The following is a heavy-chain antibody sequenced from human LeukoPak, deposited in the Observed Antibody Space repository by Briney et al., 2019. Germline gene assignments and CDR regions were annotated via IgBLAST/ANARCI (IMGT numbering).Heavy chain of an antibody. Sequence: GGSLRLSCGASGLSFRSAWMNWVRQAPGKGLEWVGRIRSKADNGTAEYAALVKGRFTISRDDSKKMLCSQMNSLEVNDTAVYYCTTRGYCSGAGCYSDYWGQGTLVTVSS. V-gene: IGHV3-15*07. D-gene: IGHD2-2*02. CDR2: IRSKADNGTA. J-gene: IGHJ4*02. CDR3: TTRGYCSGAGCYSDY. CDR1: GLSFRSAW.